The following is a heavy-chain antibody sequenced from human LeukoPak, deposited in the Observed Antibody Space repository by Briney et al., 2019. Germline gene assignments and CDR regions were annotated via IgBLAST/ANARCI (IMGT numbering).Heavy chain of an antibody. CDR2: IGPDGSGK. D-gene: IGHD3-10*01. CDR1: GFSFRGYW. Sequence: GGSLRLSCAASGFSFRGYWMSWVRQAPGKGLEWVADIGPDGSGKTYVDSVKGRFTISRDNAQQSLYLQMDTLTAEDTAVYYCVTSWVRQERDFWGQGTLVTVSS. J-gene: IGHJ4*02. V-gene: IGHV3-7*01. CDR3: VTSWVRQERDF.